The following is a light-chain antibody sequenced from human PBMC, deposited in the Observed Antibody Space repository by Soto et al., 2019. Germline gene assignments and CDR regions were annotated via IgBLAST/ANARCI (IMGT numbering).Light chain of an antibody. J-gene: IGKJ1*01. CDR3: QQYNSHWT. Sequence: DIQMTQFPSTLSASVGDRVTFTCRASQSISRWLAWYQQKPGKAPXXRIYDASSLQSGVPSRLSGIGSGTEFTLTISSLQPDDFATYYCQQYNSHWTFGQGTKVDIK. CDR1: QSISRW. V-gene: IGKV1-5*01. CDR2: DAS.